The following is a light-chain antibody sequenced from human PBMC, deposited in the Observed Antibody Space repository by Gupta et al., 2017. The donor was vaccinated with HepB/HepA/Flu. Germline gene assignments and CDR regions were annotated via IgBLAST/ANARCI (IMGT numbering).Light chain of an antibody. Sequence: EIGLTHPRDSRALSLGERATINCKSGQSVLYSSNNKNYLAWYQQKPGQPPKLLIYWASTRESGVPDRFSGSGSGTDFTLTISSLQAEDVAVYYCQQYYTTPWTFGQGTKVEIK. J-gene: IGKJ1*01. CDR2: WAS. CDR3: QQYYTTPWT. V-gene: IGKV4-1*01. CDR1: QSVLYSSNNKNY.